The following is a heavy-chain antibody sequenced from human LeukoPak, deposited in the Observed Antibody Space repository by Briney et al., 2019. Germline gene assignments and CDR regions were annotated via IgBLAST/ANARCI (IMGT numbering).Heavy chain of an antibody. V-gene: IGHV3-64*01. CDR2: ISSNGGST. CDR1: GFTFSSYA. Sequence: EGSLILSCAASGFTFSSYAMHWVRQAPGKGLEYVSAISSNGGSTYYANSVKGRFTISRDNSKNTLYLQMGSLRAEDMAVYYCARAGSSPYDSSLYGMDVWGQGTTVTVSS. D-gene: IGHD3-22*01. CDR3: ARAGSSPYDSSLYGMDV. J-gene: IGHJ6*02.